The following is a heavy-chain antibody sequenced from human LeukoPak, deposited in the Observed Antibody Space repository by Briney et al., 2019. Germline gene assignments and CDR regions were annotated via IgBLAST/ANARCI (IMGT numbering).Heavy chain of an antibody. J-gene: IGHJ6*03. CDR1: GYTFTSYG. Sequence: ASVKVSCKASGYTFTSYGISWVRQAPGQGLEWMGWISAYNGDTNYAQKLQGRVTMTTDTSTRTAYMELGSLRSDDTAVYYRASRYCSGGSCPYYYYYYMDVWGKGTTVTVSS. CDR2: ISAYNGDT. D-gene: IGHD2-15*01. CDR3: ASRYCSGGSCPYYYYYYMDV. V-gene: IGHV1-18*01.